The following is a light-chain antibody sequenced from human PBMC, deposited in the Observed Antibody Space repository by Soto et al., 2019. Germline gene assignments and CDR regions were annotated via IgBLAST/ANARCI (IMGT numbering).Light chain of an antibody. CDR1: QSISSW. J-gene: IGKJ1*01. CDR2: KAS. V-gene: IGKV1-5*03. CDR3: QQYNSYWT. Sequence: DIQMTQSTSTLSASVGDRVTITCRASQSISSWLAWYQQKPGKAPKLLIYKASSLESGVPSRFSGSGSGTEFTLTISSLQPDDFATYYYQQYNSYWTFGQGTKVEIK.